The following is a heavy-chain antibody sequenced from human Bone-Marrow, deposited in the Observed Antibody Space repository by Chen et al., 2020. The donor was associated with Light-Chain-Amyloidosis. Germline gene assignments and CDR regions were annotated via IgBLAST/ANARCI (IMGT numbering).Heavy chain of an antibody. V-gene: IGHV3-21*01. CDR2: ISRSSSHI. J-gene: IGHJ4*02. Sequence: EVQLVESGGGLVKPGGSLRLSCVASGFTFSSYTMNWVRQTPGRGLEWVSSISRSSSHIYYADSMRGRFTISRDNAKNSLYLQMNNLRAEDTAVYYCARGGSYYYFDYWGQGIQVTVSS. CDR3: ARGGSYYYFDY. D-gene: IGHD1-26*01. CDR1: GFTFSSYT.